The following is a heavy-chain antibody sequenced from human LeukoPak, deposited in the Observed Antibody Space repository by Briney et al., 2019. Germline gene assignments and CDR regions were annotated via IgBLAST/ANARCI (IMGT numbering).Heavy chain of an antibody. J-gene: IGHJ4*02. CDR2: ISDTSAM. CDR3: ARDGGYSGYDADC. D-gene: IGHD5-12*01. Sequence: GGSLRLSCVASGFSFSLYSMKWVRQAPGKGLEWVSYISDTSAMYYADSVRGRFTISRDNAKNSLLLQMNSLRVEDTGVYYCARDGGYSGYDADCWGQGTLVTVSS. V-gene: IGHV3-48*01. CDR1: GFSFSLYS.